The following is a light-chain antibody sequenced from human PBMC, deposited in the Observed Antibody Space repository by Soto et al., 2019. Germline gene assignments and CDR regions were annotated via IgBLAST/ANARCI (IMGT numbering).Light chain of an antibody. CDR2: EVN. V-gene: IGLV2-23*02. CDR1: SSDVGSYNL. CDR3: FSYAGTGTFV. J-gene: IGLJ1*01. Sequence: QSALTQPASVSGSPGQSITISCTGTSSDVGSYNLVSWFQQHPGKAPKLFIYEVNRRPSGVSNRFSGSKSANTASLTISGLQAEDEADYYCFSYAGTGTFVFGTGTKLTVL.